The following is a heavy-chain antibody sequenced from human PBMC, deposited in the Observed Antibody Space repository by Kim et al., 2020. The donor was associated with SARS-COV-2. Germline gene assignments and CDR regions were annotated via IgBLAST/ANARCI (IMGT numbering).Heavy chain of an antibody. D-gene: IGHD2-21*02. V-gene: IGHV1-8*01. CDR3: ARMDVVVTSDY. J-gene: IGHJ4*02. CDR2: T. Sequence: TGYAQKFQGRVTMSRNTSISTAYMGLSSLRSEDTAVYYCARMDVVVTSDYWGQGTLVTVSS.